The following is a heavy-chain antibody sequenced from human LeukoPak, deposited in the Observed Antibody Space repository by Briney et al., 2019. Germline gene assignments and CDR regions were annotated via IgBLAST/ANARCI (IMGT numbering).Heavy chain of an antibody. J-gene: IGHJ4*02. CDR1: GFTFSSYS. Sequence: GGSLRLSCAASGFTFSSYSMNWVRQAPGKGLEWVSYISSSSGIIYYADSVKGRFTISRDNAKNSLYLQMNSLRAEDTAIYYCAKDARSFGGTYFDYWGQGIQVTVSS. CDR3: AKDARSFGGTYFDY. D-gene: IGHD4-23*01. CDR2: ISSSSGII. V-gene: IGHV3-48*04.